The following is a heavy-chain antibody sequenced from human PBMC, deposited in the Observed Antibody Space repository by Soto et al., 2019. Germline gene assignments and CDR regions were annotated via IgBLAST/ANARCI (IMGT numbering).Heavy chain of an antibody. CDR1: GGSISSGGYS. J-gene: IGHJ4*02. Sequence: QLQLLESGSGLVKPSQTLSLTCAVSGGSISSGGYSWGWIRQPPGKGLEWIGYIYHSVSTYYNPSLKSRVPISVDRYKNQFSLRLSSVTAADTAGYYGARFPDYWGQGPLVTVSS. V-gene: IGHV4-30-2*01. CDR3: ARFPDY. CDR2: IYHSVST.